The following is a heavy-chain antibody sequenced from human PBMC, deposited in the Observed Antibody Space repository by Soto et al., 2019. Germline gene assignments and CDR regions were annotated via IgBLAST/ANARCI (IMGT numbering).Heavy chain of an antibody. Sequence: QVQLQQWGAGLLKPSETLSLTCAVSGGSFSDNSWSWIRQSPGKGLQWIGEITHTGNTDYIPSLMSRVTSAADTSNARLFLRMTSVTAAATAVYYCASIRRVFYRSGSYCPGLFEHWGQGTPVTVSS. CDR2: ITHTGNT. D-gene: IGHD3-10*01. V-gene: IGHV4-34*01. CDR1: GGSFSDNS. CDR3: ASIRRVFYRSGSYCPGLFEH. J-gene: IGHJ4*02.